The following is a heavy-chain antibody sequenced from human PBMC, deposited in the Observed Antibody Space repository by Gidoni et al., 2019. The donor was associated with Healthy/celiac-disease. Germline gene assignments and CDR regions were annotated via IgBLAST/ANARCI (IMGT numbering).Heavy chain of an antibody. D-gene: IGHD3-22*01. CDR1: GARITRGRYY. Sequence: QVHLHESGPGLVQPSQTVCRACTVSGARITRGRYYWSWIRQHPGKGLEWIGYIYYSGSTYYNPSLKSRVTISVDTSKNQFSLKLSSVTAADTAVYYCARDPAGVYDSSAPGWFDPWGQGTLVTVSS. V-gene: IGHV4-31*03. CDR2: IYYSGST. CDR3: ARDPAGVYDSSAPGWFDP. J-gene: IGHJ5*02.